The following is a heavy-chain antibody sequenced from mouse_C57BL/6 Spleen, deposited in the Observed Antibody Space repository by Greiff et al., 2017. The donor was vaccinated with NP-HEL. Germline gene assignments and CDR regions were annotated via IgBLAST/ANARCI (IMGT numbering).Heavy chain of an antibody. Sequence: VQLQQSGAELVKPGASVKMSCKASGYTFTSYTMHWVKQRPGQGLEWIGYINPSSGYTKYNQKFKDKATLTADKSSSTAYMILSSLTSEDSPVYYCARKSTRASYWGQGTTLTVSS. D-gene: IGHD3-1*01. CDR2: INPSSGYT. J-gene: IGHJ2*01. V-gene: IGHV1-4*01. CDR3: ARKSTRASY. CDR1: GYTFTSYT.